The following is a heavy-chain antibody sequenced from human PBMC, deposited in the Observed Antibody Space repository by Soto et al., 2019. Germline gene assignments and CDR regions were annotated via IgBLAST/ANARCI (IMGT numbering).Heavy chain of an antibody. CDR1: GFTFSRYA. J-gene: IGHJ4*02. V-gene: IGHV3-30*04. Sequence: GGSLRLSCAASGFTFSRYAIHWVRQAPGKGLEWVAVISRDGSNKYYVDSVKGRFTISRDNSKNTLYLQMNSLRDEDTAVYYCARSRNSAVADSFDFWGQGTLVTVSS. CDR2: ISRDGSNK. CDR3: ARSRNSAVADSFDF. D-gene: IGHD3-10*01.